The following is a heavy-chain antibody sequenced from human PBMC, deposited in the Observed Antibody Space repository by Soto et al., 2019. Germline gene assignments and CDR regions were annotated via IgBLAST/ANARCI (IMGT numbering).Heavy chain of an antibody. D-gene: IGHD3-3*01. J-gene: IGHJ5*01. CDR2: ISAYNGNT. CDR3: ARNVRFLEINWFDS. Sequence: ASVKVSCKASGYTFTSYGISWVRQAPGQGLEWMGWISAYNGNTNYAQKLQGRVTMTTDTSTSTAYMELRSLRSDDTAVYYCARNVRFLEINWFDSWGQGTLVTVSS. CDR1: GYTFTSYG. V-gene: IGHV1-18*01.